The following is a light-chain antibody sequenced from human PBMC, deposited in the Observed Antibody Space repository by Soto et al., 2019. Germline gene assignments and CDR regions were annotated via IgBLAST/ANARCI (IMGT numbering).Light chain of an antibody. J-gene: IGLJ1*01. CDR1: SSDVGGYNY. Sequence: QSVLTQPASVSGSPGQSITISCTGTSSDVGGYNYVSWYQQYPGKAPKLMIYAVSRRPSGVSNRFSGSKSGNTASLTISGLQAEDEADYHCSSYTPSSTYVFGTGTKLTVL. CDR2: AVS. V-gene: IGLV2-14*03. CDR3: SSYTPSSTYV.